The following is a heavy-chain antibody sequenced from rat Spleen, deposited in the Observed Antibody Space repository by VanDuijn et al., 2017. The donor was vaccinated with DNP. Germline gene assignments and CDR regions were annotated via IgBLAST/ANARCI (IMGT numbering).Heavy chain of an antibody. CDR3: ARSARD. V-gene: IGHV5-25*01. J-gene: IGHJ2*01. CDR2: IGSPAYAP. Sequence: EVQLVESGGGLVQPGRSLKLSCAASGFTFSNYDMAWVRQAPAKGLEWVAYIGSPAYAPYYTDSVKGRFAISRDNAKSTLYLQMNSLQTEDTAMYFCARSARDWGQGVMVTVSS. CDR1: GFTFSNYD.